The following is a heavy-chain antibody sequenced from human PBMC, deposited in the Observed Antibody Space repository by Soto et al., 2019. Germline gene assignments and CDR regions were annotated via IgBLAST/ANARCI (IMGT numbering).Heavy chain of an antibody. CDR1: GGSITSDNYC. V-gene: IGHV4-31*03. Sequence: QVQLQESGPGLVMPSQTPSLTCTVSGGSITSDNYCWTWIRQHPVKGLEWMGHIYYSGSTSYNPSLKSRVTISIDTSKNQFSLKLTSVTAADTAVYYCARDGDYFGSGSPPLLSKWGQGTLVTVSS. D-gene: IGHD3-10*01. CDR2: IYYSGST. J-gene: IGHJ4*02. CDR3: ARDGDYFGSGSPPLLSK.